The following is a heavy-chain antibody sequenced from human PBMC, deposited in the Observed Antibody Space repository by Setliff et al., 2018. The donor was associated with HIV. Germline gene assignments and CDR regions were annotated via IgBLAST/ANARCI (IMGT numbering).Heavy chain of an antibody. V-gene: IGHV1-69*02. CDR3: ARSSYYDVNSPFDY. CDR2: IIPILGIP. D-gene: IGHD3-16*01. Sequence: SVKVSCKASGGAFISHTFTWVRQAPGQGLEWMGRIIPILGIPNYAQNFQGRPTISADKSTRTAYLELSSLRSEDTAVYYCARSSYYDVNSPFDYWGQGTRVTSPQ. CDR1: GGAFISHT. J-gene: IGHJ4*02.